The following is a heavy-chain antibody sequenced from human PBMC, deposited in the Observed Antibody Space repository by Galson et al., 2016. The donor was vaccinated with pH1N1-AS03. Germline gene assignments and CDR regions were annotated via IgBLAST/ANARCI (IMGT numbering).Heavy chain of an antibody. J-gene: IGHJ6*02. D-gene: IGHD7-27*01. Sequence: SLRLSCAASGFTFNKYSMNWVRQAPGKGLDWVSSIRRRTNYIHDSDSVRGRFTISRDNAKNSRSLQMTSLRADDTAVYYCARGLPGDYGMDVWGQGTTVTVSS. CDR3: ARGLPGDYGMDV. V-gene: IGHV3-21*01. CDR1: GFTFNKYS. CDR2: IRRRTNYI.